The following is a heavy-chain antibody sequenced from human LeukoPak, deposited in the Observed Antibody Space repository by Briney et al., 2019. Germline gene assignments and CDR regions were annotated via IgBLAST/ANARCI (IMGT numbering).Heavy chain of an antibody. CDR1: GFTFSSYS. CDR3: AREGRVYSSSWYVSWFDP. V-gene: IGHV3-21*01. J-gene: IGHJ5*02. D-gene: IGHD6-13*01. Sequence: PGGSLRLSCAASGFTFSSYSMNWVRQAPGKGLELVSSISSSSSYIYYADSVKVRFTISRDNDKNSLYLQMNSLRAEDTAVYYCAREGRVYSSSWYVSWFDPWGQGTLVTVSS. CDR2: ISSSSSYI.